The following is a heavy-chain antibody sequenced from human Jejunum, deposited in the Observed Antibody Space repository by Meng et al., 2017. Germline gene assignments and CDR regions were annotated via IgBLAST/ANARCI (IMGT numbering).Heavy chain of an antibody. CDR1: GFTFSSYE. J-gene: IGHJ4*02. Sequence: GESLKISCAGSGFTFSSYEMSWVRQAPGKGLEWVSCINRSGGDIKYAESVKGRFTISRDNAKNTLYLQMDSLRAEDTAVYYCASLVVREEGECWGQGTLVTVSS. D-gene: IGHD3-10*01. CDR2: INRSGGDI. V-gene: IGHV3-48*03. CDR3: ASLVVREEGEC.